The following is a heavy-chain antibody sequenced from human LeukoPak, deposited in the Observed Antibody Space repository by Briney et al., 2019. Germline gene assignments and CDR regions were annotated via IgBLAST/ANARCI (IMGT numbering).Heavy chain of an antibody. CDR1: GYTFTTYG. J-gene: IGHJ3*02. CDR3: ARDPHRSATIWAFDI. D-gene: IGHD6-6*01. V-gene: IGHV1-18*03. CDR2: TSSYNGQT. Sequence: ASVKVSCKAFGYTFTTYGITWVRQAPGQGLEWMGWTSSYNGQTNYVQKFQGRVAMSADPSTNTAYMELRSLRSDDMAVYYCARDPHRSATIWAFDIWGQGTMVTVSS.